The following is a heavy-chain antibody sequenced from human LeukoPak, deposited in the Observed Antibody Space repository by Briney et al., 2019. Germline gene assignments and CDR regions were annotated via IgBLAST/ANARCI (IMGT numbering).Heavy chain of an antibody. V-gene: IGHV4-4*02. J-gene: IGHJ4*02. Sequence: SETLSLTCAVSGGSISSSNWWSWVRQPPGKGLEWIGEIYHSGSTNYNPSLKSRVTISVDKSKYQFSLKLSSVTAADTAVYYCARVNAPSYYYDSSGYHFDYWGQGTLVTVSS. D-gene: IGHD3-22*01. CDR3: ARVNAPSYYYDSSGYHFDY. CDR2: IYHSGST. CDR1: GGSISSSNW.